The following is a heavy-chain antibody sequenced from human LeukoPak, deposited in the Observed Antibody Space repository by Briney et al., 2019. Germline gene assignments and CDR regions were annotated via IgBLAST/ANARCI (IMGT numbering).Heavy chain of an antibody. Sequence: PSETLSLTCTVSGGSISSANHLWSWVRQSPGDGLEWIGYIHYDGRDHYHPSLKSRDSMSLDMSKNQFSLRLSYVTAADTAIYYCAREVITPGDSDGFDLWGQGTMVSVSS. CDR2: IHYDGRD. CDR3: AREVITPGDSDGFDL. V-gene: IGHV4-30-4*08. D-gene: IGHD2-2*01. J-gene: IGHJ3*01. CDR1: GGSISSANHL.